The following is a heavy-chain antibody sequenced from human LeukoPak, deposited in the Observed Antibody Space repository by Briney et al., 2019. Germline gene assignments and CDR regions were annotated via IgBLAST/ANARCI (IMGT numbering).Heavy chain of an antibody. J-gene: IGHJ4*02. CDR3: ARDPSWEILSYFDY. Sequence: KPGGSLRLSCAASGFTFRNYYMTWIRQAPGKGLDWVSYISASGDTIYYGDSVRGRFTISRDNAKNSLYLDMNTLKAEDTAVYYCARDPSWEILSYFDYWGQGTLVTVSS. CDR1: GFTFRNYY. V-gene: IGHV3-11*04. CDR2: ISASGDTI. D-gene: IGHD1-26*01.